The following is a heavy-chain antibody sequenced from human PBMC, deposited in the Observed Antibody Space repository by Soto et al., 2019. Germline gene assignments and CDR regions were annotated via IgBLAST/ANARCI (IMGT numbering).Heavy chain of an antibody. V-gene: IGHV1-2*02. D-gene: IGHD1-1*01. J-gene: IGHJ4*02. CDR1: GYIFSDYY. Sequence: GASVKVSCKASGYIFSDYYIHWVRQAPGQGLEWMGGINPNSGGTKYAPKFQGGVTMTRDTSITTAYMELSRLRSGDTAVYYCAREPATAKPEGVDFWGQGTLVTVSS. CDR3: AREPATAKPEGVDF. CDR2: INPNSGGT.